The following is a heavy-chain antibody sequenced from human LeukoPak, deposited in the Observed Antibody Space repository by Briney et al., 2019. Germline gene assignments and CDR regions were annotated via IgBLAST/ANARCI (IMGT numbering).Heavy chain of an antibody. J-gene: IGHJ4*02. CDR3: AKRGVVIRVILVGFHKEAYYFDS. Sequence: GGSLRLSCAVAGLTLSNYGMSWVRQAPGKGLEWVAGISDSAGRTKYADSVKGRFTISRDNPKNTLYLQMNSLRAEDTAVYLCAKRGVVIRVILVGFHKEAYYFDSWGQGALVTVSS. CDR2: ISDSAGRT. V-gene: IGHV3-23*01. CDR1: GLTLSNYG. D-gene: IGHD3-22*01.